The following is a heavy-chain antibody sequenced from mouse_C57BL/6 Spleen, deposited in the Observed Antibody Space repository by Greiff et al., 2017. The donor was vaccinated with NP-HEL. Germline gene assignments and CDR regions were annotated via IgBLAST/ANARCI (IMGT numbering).Heavy chain of an antibody. D-gene: IGHD1-1*01. CDR1: GYTFTSYW. CDR3: ARTGYYGSSYEGRYFDV. CDR2: IYPGSGST. V-gene: IGHV1-55*01. J-gene: IGHJ1*03. Sequence: QVQLQQSGAELVKPGASVKMSCKASGYTFTSYWITWVKQRPGQGLEWIGDIYPGSGSTNYNEKFKSKATLTVDTSSSTAYMQLSSLTSEDSAVYYCARTGYYGSSYEGRYFDVWGTGTTVTVSS.